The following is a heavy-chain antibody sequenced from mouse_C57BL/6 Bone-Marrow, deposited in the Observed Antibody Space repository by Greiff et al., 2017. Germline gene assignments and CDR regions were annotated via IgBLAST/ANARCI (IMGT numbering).Heavy chain of an antibody. CDR1: GYTFTDYY. J-gene: IGHJ1*03. Sequence: QVQLQQSGAELVRPGASVKLSCKASGYTFTDYYINWVKQRPGQGLEWIARICPGSGNTYYNEKFKGKATLTAEKSSSTAYMQLSILTSEDSAVYFCARNYYGSGSSWYCDVWGTRNYYGSRSSWYFDVWGTGTTVTVSS. D-gene: IGHD1-1*01. V-gene: IGHV1-76*01. CDR3: ARNYYGSGSSWYCDVWGTRNYYGSRSSWYFDV. CDR2: ICPGSGNT.